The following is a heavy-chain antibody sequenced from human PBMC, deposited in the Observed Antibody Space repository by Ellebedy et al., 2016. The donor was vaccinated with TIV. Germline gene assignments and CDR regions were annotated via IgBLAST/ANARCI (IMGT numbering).Heavy chain of an antibody. J-gene: IGHJ4*02. V-gene: IGHV3-23*01. CDR3: AKDESGGDLPRPFDH. D-gene: IGHD5-12*01. CDR1: GFTFNNYS. CDR2: ITGSGGST. Sequence: GGSLRLSXAASGFTFNNYSMTWVRQAPGKGLEWVSAITGSGGSTYYADSVKGRFAISRDNSKNTLYMQMNSLRAEDTAVYYCAKDESGGDLPRPFDHWGQGTLVTVSS.